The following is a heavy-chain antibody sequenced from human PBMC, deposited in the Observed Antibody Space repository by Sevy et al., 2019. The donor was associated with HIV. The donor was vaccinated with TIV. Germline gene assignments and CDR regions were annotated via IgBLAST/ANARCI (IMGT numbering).Heavy chain of an antibody. J-gene: IGHJ4*02. V-gene: IGHV3-66*01. CDR2: IYSDGTT. CDR3: ARGKSGYGYGLNY. Sequence: GGSLRLSCAASGFTVSTNYMTWVRQAPGKGLVWVSVIYSDGTTYHADSVKDRFTISRDNSKNTLYLQMNSLRAEDTAVYYCARGKSGYGYGLNYWGQGTLVTVSS. D-gene: IGHD5-18*01. CDR1: GFTVSTNY.